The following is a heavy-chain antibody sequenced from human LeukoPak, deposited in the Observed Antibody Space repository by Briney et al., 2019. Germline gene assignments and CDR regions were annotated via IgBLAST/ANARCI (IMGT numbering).Heavy chain of an antibody. J-gene: IGHJ6*02. D-gene: IGHD3-3*01. CDR2: FSAYNGNT. V-gene: IGHV1-18*01. CDR1: GYTFTSYG. CDR3: ARDLTRITIFGVVNYYYYGMDV. Sequence: ASVKVSCKASGYTFTSYGISWVRQAPGQGLEWMGWFSAYNGNTNYAQKLQGRVTMTTDTSTSTAYMELRSLRSDDTAVYYCARDLTRITIFGVVNYYYYGMDVWGQGTTVTVSS.